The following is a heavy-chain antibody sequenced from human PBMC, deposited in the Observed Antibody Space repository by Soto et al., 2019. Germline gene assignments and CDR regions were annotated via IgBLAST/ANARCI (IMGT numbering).Heavy chain of an antibody. V-gene: IGHV3-66*01. CDR3: ARDGGYCRGGSCSSDAFDI. J-gene: IGHJ3*02. CDR2: IYSGGST. Sequence: EVQLVESGGGLVQPGGSLRLSCAASGFTVSSNYMSWVRQAPGKGLEWVSVIYSGGSTYYADSVKGRFTISRDNSKNTLYLQMNSLRAEDTAVYYCARDGGYCRGGSCSSDAFDIWGQGTMVTVSS. CDR1: GFTVSSNY. D-gene: IGHD2-15*01.